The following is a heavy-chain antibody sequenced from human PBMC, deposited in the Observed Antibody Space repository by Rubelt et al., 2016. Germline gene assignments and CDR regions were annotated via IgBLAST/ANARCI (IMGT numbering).Heavy chain of an antibody. V-gene: IGHV3-30*18. CDR2: ISYDGSNK. CDR1: GFTFSSYG. CDR3: AKDPLHPRVGSGSYRDTKNYYYYYGMDV. J-gene: IGHJ6*02. D-gene: IGHD3-10*01. Sequence: GFTFSSYGMHWVRQAPGKGLEWVAVISYDGSNKYYADSVKGRFTISRYNSKNTLYLQMNSLRAEDTAVYYCAKDPLHPRVGSGSYRDTKNYYYYYGMDVWGQGTTVTVSS.